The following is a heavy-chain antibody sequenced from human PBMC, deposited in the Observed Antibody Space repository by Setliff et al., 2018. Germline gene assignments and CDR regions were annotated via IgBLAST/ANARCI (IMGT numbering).Heavy chain of an antibody. V-gene: IGHV3-30*09. D-gene: IGHD1-26*01. Sequence: LSLSCAASGFTSTRYTVHWVRQIEGKGLDWMAAISSDATSKFYAESVQGRFVISRDRSKNTVSLQMTGLTPEDTALYFCATSRERWLQSHPFDNWGLGTLVTVSS. J-gene: IGHJ4*02. CDR2: ISSDATSK. CDR3: ATSRERWLQSHPFDN. CDR1: GFTSTRYT.